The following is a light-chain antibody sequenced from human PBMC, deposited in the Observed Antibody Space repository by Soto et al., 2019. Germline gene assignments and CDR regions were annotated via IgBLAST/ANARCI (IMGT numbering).Light chain of an antibody. V-gene: IGKV3-20*01. J-gene: IGKJ4*01. Sequence: IVLTQSQGTMSFALGDRATLSCRASQNIARNYLAWYQQKPGQAPRLLIYDASTRATGIPDRLSGSGSGTDFTLTSSRLETGDFVVYHCRQHGDTRPTLGGGTKVDIK. CDR3: RQHGDTRPT. CDR2: DAS. CDR1: QNIARNY.